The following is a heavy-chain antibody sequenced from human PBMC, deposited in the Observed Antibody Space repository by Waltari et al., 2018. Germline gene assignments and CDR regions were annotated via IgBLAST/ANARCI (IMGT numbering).Heavy chain of an antibody. CDR3: ARDRGRGIYLDT. D-gene: IGHD2-15*01. Sequence: QLQLQQSGPGLVNPSESLSLTSAVPGDSMRVSYWWSWVRQSPGKGLEWIGQINRSGRTNYHPTFESRVIVSIDTSNNQFSLKFPSATAADTAVYYCARDRGRGIYLDTWSQGTLVTVSP. CDR2: INRSGRT. J-gene: IGHJ4*02. V-gene: IGHV4-4*02. CDR1: GDSMRVSYW.